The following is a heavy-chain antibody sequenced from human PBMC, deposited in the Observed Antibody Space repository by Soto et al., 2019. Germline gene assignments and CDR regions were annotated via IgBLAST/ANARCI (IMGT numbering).Heavy chain of an antibody. V-gene: IGHV3-23*01. CDR3: VKGHSDSYYYFDY. CDR1: GFTFSFCA. Sequence: EVQLLESGGGLVQPGGSLRLSCAASGFTFSFCAMSWVRQAPGKGLEWVSSIRGNNGDTYYADSVKGRFTISRDNSKTTLYLQMNSLRVEDTALYYCVKGHSDSYYYFDYWGQGAVVTVSS. J-gene: IGHJ4*02. CDR2: IRGNNGDT. D-gene: IGHD3-22*01.